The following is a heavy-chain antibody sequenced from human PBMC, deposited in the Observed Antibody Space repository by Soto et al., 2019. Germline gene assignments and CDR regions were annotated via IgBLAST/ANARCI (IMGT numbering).Heavy chain of an antibody. J-gene: IGHJ3*02. V-gene: IGHV1-18*01. D-gene: IGHD4-17*01. CDR1: GYTFTSYA. CDR3: ARAPQNDYGDYDAFDM. CDR2: ISAYNGNT. Sequence: GASVKVSCKASGYTFTSYAISWVRQAPGQGREWMGWISAYNGNTNYAEELQGRVTVTTDTPMSTAYMELRSLRSDDTAVYYCARAPQNDYGDYDAFDMWGQGTMVTVSS.